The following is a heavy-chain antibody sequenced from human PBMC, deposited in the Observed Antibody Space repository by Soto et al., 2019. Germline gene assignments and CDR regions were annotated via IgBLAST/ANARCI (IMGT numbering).Heavy chain of an antibody. CDR1: GYTFSRYG. V-gene: IGHV1-18*01. Sequence: ASVKVSCKASGYTFSRYGISWVRQAPGQGLEWMGWISGYNGDTKYAQKVQGRVTMTIDTSTYTAYMELRSLTSDDTAVYYCAKGDRGYCSGGRCYLGDYWGQGTLVTVSS. J-gene: IGHJ4*02. D-gene: IGHD2-15*01. CDR2: ISGYNGDT. CDR3: AKGDRGYCSGGRCYLGDY.